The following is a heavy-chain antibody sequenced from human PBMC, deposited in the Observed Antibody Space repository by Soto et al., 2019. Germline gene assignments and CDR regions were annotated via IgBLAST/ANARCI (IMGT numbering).Heavy chain of an antibody. V-gene: IGHV4-39*01. CDR3: ARHFGKHYLASSGYHYRRYFDY. CDR2: IYYSGST. CDR1: GDSISSRSYY. Sequence: SETLSLTCTVSGDSISSRSYYWGWIRQPPGKGLEWIGTIYYSGSTYYNPCLKSRLTMSVDTSKNQFSLKLSSVTAADTAVYYCARHFGKHYLASSGYHYRRYFDYWGRGTLVTVSS. J-gene: IGHJ4*01. D-gene: IGHD3-22*01.